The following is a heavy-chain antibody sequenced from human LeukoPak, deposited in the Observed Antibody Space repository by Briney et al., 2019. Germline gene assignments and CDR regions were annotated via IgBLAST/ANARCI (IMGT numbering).Heavy chain of an antibody. CDR1: GYSISSGYY. V-gene: IGHV4-38-2*02. J-gene: IGHJ6*03. Sequence: SETLSLTCIVSGYSISSGYYWVWIRQPPGKGREGIGSIYHSGSTPYNRSLKSRVTISVDTSKNKFSLKLSSVTAADTAMYYCARDQPYMDVWGEGTTVTVSS. CDR2: IYHSGST. CDR3: ARDQPYMDV.